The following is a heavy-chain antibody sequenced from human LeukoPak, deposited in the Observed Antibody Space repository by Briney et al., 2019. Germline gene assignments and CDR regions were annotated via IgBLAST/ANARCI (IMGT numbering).Heavy chain of an antibody. CDR2: INPNSGGT. CDR1: GYTFTSYY. D-gene: IGHD2-15*01. CDR3: ARKVPSPISWRNYYMDV. J-gene: IGHJ6*03. Sequence: ASVKVSCKASGYTFTSYYMHWVRQAPGQGLEWMGWINPNSGGTNYAQKFQGRVTMTRDTSISTAYMELSRLRSDDTAVYYCARKVPSPISWRNYYMDVWGKGTTVTVSS. V-gene: IGHV1-2*02.